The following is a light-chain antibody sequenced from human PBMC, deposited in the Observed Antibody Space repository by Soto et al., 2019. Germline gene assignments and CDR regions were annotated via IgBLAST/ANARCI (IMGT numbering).Light chain of an antibody. Sequence: QSVLTQPPSASGTPGQRVTISCSGSSSNIGSNTVNWYQQLPGTAPKLLIYSNNQRPSGVPDRFSGSKSGTSASLAISGLQSEDEADYYCAAWDDSLKGPVFGGWTKLTVL. J-gene: IGLJ3*02. CDR3: AAWDDSLKGPV. V-gene: IGLV1-44*01. CDR1: SSNIGSNT. CDR2: SNN.